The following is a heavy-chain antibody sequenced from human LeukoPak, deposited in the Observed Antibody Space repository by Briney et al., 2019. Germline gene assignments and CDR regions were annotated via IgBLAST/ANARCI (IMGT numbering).Heavy chain of an antibody. CDR3: ARIGGGIVLKHYYYYGMDV. CDR2: IYPGDSDT. Sequence: GESLKISCKGSGYSFTSYWIGWVRQVPGKGLEWMGIIYPGDSDTRYSPSFQGQVTISADKSISTAYLQWSSLKASDTAMYYCARIGGGIVLKHYYYYGMDVWGQGTTVTVSS. J-gene: IGHJ6*02. D-gene: IGHD2-8*01. CDR1: GYSFTSYW. V-gene: IGHV5-51*01.